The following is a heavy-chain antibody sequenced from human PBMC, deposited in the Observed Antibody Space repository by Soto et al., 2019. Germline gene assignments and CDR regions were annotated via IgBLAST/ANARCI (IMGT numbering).Heavy chain of an antibody. V-gene: IGHV1-8*01. D-gene: IGHD3-22*01. CDR2: MNPNSGNR. CDR1: GYTFTSYD. Sequence: GASVKVSCKASGYTFTSYDINWVRQATGQGLEWMGWMNPNSGNRGYAQKFQGRVTMTRNTSISTAYMELSSLSTEDTAVYYCARDIXDYDDTSGRHCYYGRDVWGQGTTVTVAS. J-gene: IGHJ6*02. CDR3: ARDIXDYDDTSGRHCYYGRDV.